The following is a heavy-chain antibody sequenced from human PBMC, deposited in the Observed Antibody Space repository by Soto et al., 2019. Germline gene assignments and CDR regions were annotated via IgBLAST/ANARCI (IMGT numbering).Heavy chain of an antibody. D-gene: IGHD2-21*01. Sequence: SETLSLTCAVYGGSFSGYYWSWIRQPPGKGLEWIGEINHSGSTNYNPSLKSRVTISVDTSKNQFSLKLSSVTAADTAVYYCASNQGDPTHYGMDVGGQGTTVTVSS. J-gene: IGHJ6*02. V-gene: IGHV4-34*01. CDR3: ASNQGDPTHYGMDV. CDR2: INHSGST. CDR1: GGSFSGYY.